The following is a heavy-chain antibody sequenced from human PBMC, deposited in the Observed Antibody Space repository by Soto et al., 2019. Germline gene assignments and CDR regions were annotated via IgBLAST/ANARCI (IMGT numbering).Heavy chain of an antibody. CDR1: GFTFSSYA. J-gene: IGHJ6*02. CDR2: ISYDGSNK. V-gene: IGHV3-30-3*01. CDR3: ARDLGYCSSTSCVPTYYYYYYGMDV. Sequence: PGGSLRLSCAASGFTFSSYAMHWVRQAPGKGLEWVAVISYDGSNKYYADSVKGRFTISRDNSRNTLYLQMNSLRAEDTAVYYCARDLGYCSSTSCVPTYYYYYYGMDVWGQGTTVTVSS. D-gene: IGHD2-2*01.